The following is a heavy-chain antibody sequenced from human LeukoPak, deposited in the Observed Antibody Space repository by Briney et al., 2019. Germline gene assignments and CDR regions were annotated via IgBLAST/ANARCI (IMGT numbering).Heavy chain of an antibody. CDR3: ARSRLVATDY. CDR2: ISSSSSTI. V-gene: IGHV3-48*04. CDR1: GFTFSSYS. D-gene: IGHD5-12*01. J-gene: IGHJ4*02. Sequence: PGGSLRLSCAASGFTFSSYSMNWVRQAPGKGLEWVSYISSSSSTIYYADSVKGRFTTSRDNAKNSLYLQMNSLRAEDTAVYYCARSRLVATDYWGQGTLVTVSS.